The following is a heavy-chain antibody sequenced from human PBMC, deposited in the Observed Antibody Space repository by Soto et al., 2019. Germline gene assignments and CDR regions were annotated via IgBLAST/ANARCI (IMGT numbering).Heavy chain of an antibody. CDR1: GFTFSSYS. V-gene: IGHV3-21*01. J-gene: IGHJ4*02. CDR2: ISSSSSYI. D-gene: IGHD5-18*01. CDR3: ARDQPGYSYGYGLGY. Sequence: EVQLVESGGGLVKPGGSLRLSCAASGFTFSSYSMNWVRQAPGKGLEWVSSISSSSSYIYYADSVKGRFTISRDKAKNSLYLPMNSLRAEDTAVYYCARDQPGYSYGYGLGYWGQGTLVTVSS.